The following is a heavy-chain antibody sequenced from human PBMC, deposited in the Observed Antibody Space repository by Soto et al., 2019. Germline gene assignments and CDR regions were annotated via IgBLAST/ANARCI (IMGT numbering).Heavy chain of an antibody. Sequence: QVQLVQSGAEVKKPGASVKVSCKASGYTFTSYGISWVRQAPGQGLEWMGWIRAYNGNTSYAQKLQGRVPMTTATTTGTAYMELRSLRSDVTAVYDCARHLPATDIWGHGPTVTVSS. CDR2: IRAYNGNT. V-gene: IGHV1-18*01. J-gene: IGHJ6*02. CDR1: GYTFTSYG. CDR3: ARHLPATDI.